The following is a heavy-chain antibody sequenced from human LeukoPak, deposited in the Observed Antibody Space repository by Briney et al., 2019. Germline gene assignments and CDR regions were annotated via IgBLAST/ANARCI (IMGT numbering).Heavy chain of an antibody. CDR2: ISWNSGGI. D-gene: IGHD6-6*01. V-gene: IGHV3-9*01. J-gene: IGHJ4*02. Sequence: PGGSLRLSCAASGFTFDDYAMHWVRQAPGKGLEWVSGISWNSGGIGYADSVKGRFTISRDNAKNSLYLQMNSLRAEDTALYYCAKDGSSSSGDFDYWGQGTLVTVSS. CDR3: AKDGSSSSGDFDY. CDR1: GFTFDDYA.